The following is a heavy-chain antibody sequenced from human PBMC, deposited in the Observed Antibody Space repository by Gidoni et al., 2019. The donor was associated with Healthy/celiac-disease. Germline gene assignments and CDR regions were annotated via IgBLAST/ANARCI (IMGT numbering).Heavy chain of an antibody. CDR1: GGSFSGYY. V-gene: IGHV4-34*01. CDR2: INHSGST. J-gene: IGHJ6*02. CDR3: ARAGYYYGMDV. Sequence: QVQLQQWGAGLLKPSETRSLTCAVYGGSFSGYYWSWIRQPPGKGLEWIGEINHSGSTTYNPSLKSRVTISVDTSKNQFSLKLSSVTAADTAVYYCARAGYYYGMDVWGQGTTVTVSS.